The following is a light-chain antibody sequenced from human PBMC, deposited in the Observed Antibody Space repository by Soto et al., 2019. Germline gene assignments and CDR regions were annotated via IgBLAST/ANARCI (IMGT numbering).Light chain of an antibody. V-gene: IGKV3-15*01. CDR3: QQYNGYSTWT. CDR2: GAS. J-gene: IGKJ1*01. Sequence: EIVLTQSPATLSLSPVTRATLSCRASQSVARYLAWYQQKPGQAPRLLIYGASTRATGIPARFSGTGSGTEFTLTISNLQPEDFATYYCQQYNGYSTWTFGQGTKV. CDR1: QSVARY.